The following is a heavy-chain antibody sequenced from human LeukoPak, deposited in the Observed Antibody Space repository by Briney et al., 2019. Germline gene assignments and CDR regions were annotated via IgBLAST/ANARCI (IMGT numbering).Heavy chain of an antibody. CDR3: ARVLLGATTINHYYYYMDV. Sequence: PGGSLRLSCAASGFTFSSYSMNWVRQAPGKGLEWVSSITSRSTYINYADSAKGRFTISRDNAKNSLYLQMNSLRAEDTAVYYCARVLLGATTINHYYYYMDVWGKGTTVTVSS. D-gene: IGHD1-26*01. CDR1: GFTFSSYS. J-gene: IGHJ6*03. CDR2: ITSRSTYI. V-gene: IGHV3-21*01.